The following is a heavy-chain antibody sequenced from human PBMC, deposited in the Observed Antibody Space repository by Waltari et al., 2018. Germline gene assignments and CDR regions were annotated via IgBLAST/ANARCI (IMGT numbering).Heavy chain of an antibody. V-gene: IGHV4-59*01. CDR3: ARGGAVATY. D-gene: IGHD5-12*01. Sequence: QVQLQESGPGLVKPSETLSLTCTVAGGSISRYYWSWIRQPPGKGLEWIGYIYYSGSTNYNPSLKSRGTISVDTSKNQFSLKLSSVTAADTAVYYCARGGAVATYWGQGTLVTVSS. CDR1: GGSISRYY. J-gene: IGHJ4*02. CDR2: IYYSGST.